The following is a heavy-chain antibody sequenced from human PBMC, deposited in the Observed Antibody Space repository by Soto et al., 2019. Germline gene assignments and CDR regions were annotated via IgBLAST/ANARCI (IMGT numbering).Heavy chain of an antibody. J-gene: IGHJ4*02. V-gene: IGHV1-18*04. Sequence: ASVKVSCKASGYTFTSYGISWVRQAPGQGLEWMGWISAYNGNTNYAQKLQGRVTMTTDTSTSTAYMELRSLRSDDTAVYYCARVDCSGGSCYPPFDYLRQGTLVPFSS. D-gene: IGHD2-15*01. CDR1: GYTFTSYG. CDR3: ARVDCSGGSCYPPFDY. CDR2: ISAYNGNT.